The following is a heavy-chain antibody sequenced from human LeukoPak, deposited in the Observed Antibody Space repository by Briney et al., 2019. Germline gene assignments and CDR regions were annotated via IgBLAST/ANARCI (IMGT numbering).Heavy chain of an antibody. CDR3: ATDAFSASPQNAY. Sequence: PGGSLILFCAASGFTVSSNYMTWVRQAPGKGLEWVSLIYSDGTTYYADSVKGRFTVSRDNSKNTLYLQRYSLRAERTAVYYCATDAFSASPQNAYWGQGTLVTVSS. CDR2: IYSDGTT. CDR1: GFTVSSNY. D-gene: IGHD1-26*01. J-gene: IGHJ4*02. V-gene: IGHV3-53*01.